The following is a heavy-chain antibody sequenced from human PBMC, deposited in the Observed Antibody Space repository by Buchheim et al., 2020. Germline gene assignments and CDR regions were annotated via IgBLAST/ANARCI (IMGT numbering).Heavy chain of an antibody. Sequence: QVQLVQSGAEVKKPGASVKVSCKASGYTFTSYYMHWVRQAPGQGLEWMGIINPSGGSTSYAQKFQGRVTMTRDNSTGTVYMELSSLRSEDTAVYYCARDGWDDFWSGYSFWFDPWGQGTL. D-gene: IGHD3-3*01. CDR2: INPSGGST. CDR3: ARDGWDDFWSGYSFWFDP. CDR1: GYTFTSYY. J-gene: IGHJ5*02. V-gene: IGHV1-46*01.